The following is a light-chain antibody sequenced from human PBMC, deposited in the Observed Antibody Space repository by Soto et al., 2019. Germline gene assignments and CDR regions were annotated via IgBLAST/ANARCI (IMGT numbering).Light chain of an antibody. CDR3: GSYTSSRIPYV. CDR2: EVS. CDR1: SSDVGGYNY. V-gene: IGLV2-14*01. Sequence: QSVLTQPASVSGSPGQSITISCTGISSDVGGYNYVSWYQQHPGKAPKLMIYEVSNRPSGVSDRFSGSKSGNTASLTISGLQAEDEADYYCGSYTSSRIPYVFGTGTKLTVL. J-gene: IGLJ1*01.